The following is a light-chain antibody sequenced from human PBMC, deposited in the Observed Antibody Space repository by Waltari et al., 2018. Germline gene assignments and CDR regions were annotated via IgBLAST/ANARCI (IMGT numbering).Light chain of an antibody. CDR2: GAS. V-gene: IGKV3-20*01. Sequence: EIVLTQYPGPLSLSPGESATLSCRTRQGVTMALAWYPQKPGQAPRLGIYGASNRATVIPDRFSGSWSGTDFSLTISSLEPEDFAVYYCQHYLRLPVTFGQGTKVEVK. J-gene: IGKJ1*01. CDR1: QGVTMA. CDR3: QHYLRLPVT.